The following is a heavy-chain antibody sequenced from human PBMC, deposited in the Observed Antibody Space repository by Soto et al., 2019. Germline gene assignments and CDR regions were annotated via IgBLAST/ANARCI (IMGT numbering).Heavy chain of an antibody. CDR3: AHRPRGYAHYVDY. D-gene: IGHD5-12*01. V-gene: IGHV2-5*02. CDR1: WFSLSTRGVA. J-gene: IGHJ4*02. CDR2: IYWDEDK. Sequence: QITLKESGPTLVKPTQTLTLICTFSWFSLSTRGVAVGWFRQPPGKALEWLALIYWDEDKWYSPSLKSRLNIIDDTSKNQVVLTMTNRDPVDTATYYCAHRPRGYAHYVDYWGQGTLVTVSS.